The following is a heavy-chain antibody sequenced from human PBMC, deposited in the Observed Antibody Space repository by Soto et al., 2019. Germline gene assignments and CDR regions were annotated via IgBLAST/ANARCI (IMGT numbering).Heavy chain of an antibody. V-gene: IGHV1-69*01. CDR3: ARQGPYYYDSSGPGDY. D-gene: IGHD3-22*01. CDR1: GGTFSSYA. Sequence: QVQLVQSGAEVKKPGSSVKVSCKASGGTFSSYAISWVRQAPGQGLEWMGGIIPNFGTANYAQKFQGRVTITADESTSTAYMEMSSLRSDDTAVYYCARQGPYYYDSSGPGDYWGQGTLVTVSS. J-gene: IGHJ4*02. CDR2: IIPNFGTA.